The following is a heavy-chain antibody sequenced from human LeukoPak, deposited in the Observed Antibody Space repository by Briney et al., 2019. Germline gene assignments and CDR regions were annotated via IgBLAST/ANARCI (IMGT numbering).Heavy chain of an antibody. J-gene: IGHJ6*03. Sequence: SVKVSCKASGGTFSSHAIAWVRQAPGQGPKWMGGIIPISGTADYAQKFQGRVTITTDQSTSTAYMELSSLTSDDTAVYYCARGLQYQLLKALRYYYMDVWGEGTTVTVSS. CDR1: GGTFSSHA. CDR2: IIPISGTA. D-gene: IGHD2-2*01. CDR3: ARGLQYQLLKALRYYYMDV. V-gene: IGHV1-69*05.